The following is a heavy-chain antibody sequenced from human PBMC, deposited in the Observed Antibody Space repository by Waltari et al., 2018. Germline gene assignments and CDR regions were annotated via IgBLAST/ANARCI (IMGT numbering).Heavy chain of an antibody. CDR3: ARAGYCSGGSCYSS. CDR2: SYSGGST. V-gene: IGHV3-53*01. D-gene: IGHD2-15*01. J-gene: IGHJ4*02. CDR1: GFTVSSNY. Sequence: EVQLVESGGGLIQPGGSLRLSCAASGFTVSSNYMSWVRQAPGKGLEWVSVSYSGGSTYYADSVEGRFTISRDNSKNTLYLQMNSLRAEDTAVYYCARAGYCSGGSCYSSWGQGTLVTVSS.